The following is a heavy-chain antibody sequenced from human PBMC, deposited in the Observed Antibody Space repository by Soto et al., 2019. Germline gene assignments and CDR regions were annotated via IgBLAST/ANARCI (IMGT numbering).Heavy chain of an antibody. D-gene: IGHD3-22*01. CDR1: GGSISGRC. CDR3: AKSHYDSSGYYIIDH. V-gene: IGHV4-59*01. CDR2: FCYTGST. J-gene: IGHJ5*02. Sequence: SETLSLTCTVSGGSISGRCWSWVRQSPGKGLEWIGYFCYTGSTNYNPSLKSRVTISVDRSKTQCSLKLTSVTAADTAVYYCAKSHYDSSGYYIIDHWGQGTLGTVS.